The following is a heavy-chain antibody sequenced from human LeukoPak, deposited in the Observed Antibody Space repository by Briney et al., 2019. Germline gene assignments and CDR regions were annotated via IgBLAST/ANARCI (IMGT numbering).Heavy chain of an antibody. CDR2: INTDGSST. CDR3: ARVSTVTTLGYFDL. CDR1: GFTFSSYW. J-gene: IGHJ2*01. Sequence: PGGSLRLSCAASGFTFSSYWMHWVRQAPGKGLVWVSRINTDGSSTSYADSVKGRFTISRDNAKNTLYLQMNSLRAEDTAVYYCARVSTVTTLGYFDLWGRGTLVTVSS. V-gene: IGHV3-74*01. D-gene: IGHD4-17*01.